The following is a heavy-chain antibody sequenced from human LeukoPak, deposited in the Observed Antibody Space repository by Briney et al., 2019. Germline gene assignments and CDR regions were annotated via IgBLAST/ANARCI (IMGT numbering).Heavy chain of an antibody. J-gene: IGHJ4*02. CDR2: IRSKAYGGTT. V-gene: IGHV3-49*04. D-gene: IGHD3-3*01. CDR3: TRDAESFGFWSGYYY. CDR1: GFTFGDYA. Sequence: PGGSLRLSCTASGFTFGDYAMSWVRQAPGKGLEWVGFIRSKAYGGTTEYAASVKGRFTISRDDSKSIAYLQMNSLKTEDTAVYYCTRDAESFGFWSGYYYWGQGTLVTVSS.